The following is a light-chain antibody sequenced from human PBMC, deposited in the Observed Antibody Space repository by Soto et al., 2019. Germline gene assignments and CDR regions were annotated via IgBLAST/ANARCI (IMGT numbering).Light chain of an antibody. Sequence: QAVVTQPPSASGAPGQTVTISCSGRSSNIGSNYVYWYQQLPETAPRLLLYRADQRPSGIPDRFSGSKSGTSASLAISGLXXXDEADYYCAAWDDTLSGLVXGGGTKVTVL. CDR2: RAD. CDR3: AAWDDTLSGLV. V-gene: IGLV1-47*01. CDR1: SSNIGSNY. J-gene: IGLJ2*01.